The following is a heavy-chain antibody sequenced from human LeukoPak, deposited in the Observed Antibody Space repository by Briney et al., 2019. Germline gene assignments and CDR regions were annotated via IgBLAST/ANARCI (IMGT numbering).Heavy chain of an antibody. CDR2: IYHSGST. CDR3: ARQTWIELWHFDY. Sequence: SETLSLTCAVSGGSISSGGYSWSWIRQPPGKGLEWIGYIYHSGSTYYNPSLKSRVTISVDRSKNQFSLKVNSVTAADTAVYYCARQTWIELWHFDYWGQGALVTVSS. D-gene: IGHD5-18*01. V-gene: IGHV4-30-2*01. CDR1: GGSISSGGYS. J-gene: IGHJ4*02.